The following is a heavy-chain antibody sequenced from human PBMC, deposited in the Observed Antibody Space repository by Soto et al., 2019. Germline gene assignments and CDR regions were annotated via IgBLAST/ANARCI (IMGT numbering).Heavy chain of an antibody. CDR1: GFTFSSYG. CDR2: IWYDGSNK. Sequence: GGSLRLSCAASGFTFSSYGMHWVRQAPGKGLEWVAVIWYDGSNKYYADSVKGRFTISRDNSKNTLYLQMNSLRAEDTAVYYCARDPGLRRSWYSGSYLDYWGQGTLVTVSS. D-gene: IGHD1-26*01. CDR3: ARDPGLRRSWYSGSYLDY. J-gene: IGHJ4*02. V-gene: IGHV3-33*08.